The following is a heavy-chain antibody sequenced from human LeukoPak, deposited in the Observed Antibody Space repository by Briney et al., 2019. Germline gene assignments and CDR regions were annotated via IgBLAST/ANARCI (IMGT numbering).Heavy chain of an antibody. J-gene: IGHJ4*02. CDR2: IVVGSGNT. CDR3: AAPQGSSGWSFDY. Sequence: GASVKVSCKASGFTFTSSPVQWVRQARGQRLEWIGWIVVGSGNTNYAQKFQERVTITRDMSTSTAYMELSSLRSEDTAVYYCAAPQGSSGWSFDYWGQGTLVTVSS. V-gene: IGHV1-58*01. CDR1: GFTFTSSP. D-gene: IGHD6-19*01.